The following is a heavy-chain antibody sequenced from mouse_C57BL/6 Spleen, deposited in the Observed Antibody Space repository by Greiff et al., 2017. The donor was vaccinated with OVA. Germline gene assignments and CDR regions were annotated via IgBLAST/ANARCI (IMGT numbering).Heavy chain of an antibody. V-gene: IGHV1-26*01. D-gene: IGHD2-1*01. CDR2: INPNNGGT. CDR3: AVTLDY. Sequence: VQLQQSGPELVKPGASVKISCKASGYTFTDYYMNWVKQSHGKSLEWIGDINPNNGGTSYNQKFKGKTTLTVDKSSSTAYMELSILTSEDSAVYYCAVTLDYWGQGTTLTVSS. CDR1: GYTFTDYY. J-gene: IGHJ2*01.